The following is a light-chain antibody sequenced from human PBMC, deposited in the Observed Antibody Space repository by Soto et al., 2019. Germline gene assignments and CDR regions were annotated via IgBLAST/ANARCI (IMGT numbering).Light chain of an antibody. V-gene: IGKV4-1*01. Sequence: DIVMTQSPDSLSVALGERATIKCRSSQSVLHRSNGNNYIAWYQQKPGQPPKLLIYWSSTRYSGVPDRFIGSGSVTDFTLTVSSLPAEDGAVYYCQQYQSLPFTVGTGTKVHIE. J-gene: IGKJ3*01. CDR1: QSVLHRSNGNNY. CDR3: QQYQSLPFT. CDR2: WSS.